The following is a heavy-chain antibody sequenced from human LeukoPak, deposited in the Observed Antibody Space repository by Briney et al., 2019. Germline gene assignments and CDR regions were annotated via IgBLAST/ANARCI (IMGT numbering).Heavy chain of an antibody. J-gene: IGHJ4*02. Sequence: PSQTLSLNCTVSSGSISSGDYCWSWIRQPPGKGLVRIGDIYYSGSPYYDPSPKSRVTISVDTAKNQFSLKLRSVTAADTAVYSCARGGDLDDFWSGYYFYWGQGTLVTVSS. CDR3: ARGGDLDDFWSGYYFY. CDR2: IYYSGSP. V-gene: IGHV4-30-4*08. CDR1: SGSISSGDYC. D-gene: IGHD3-3*01.